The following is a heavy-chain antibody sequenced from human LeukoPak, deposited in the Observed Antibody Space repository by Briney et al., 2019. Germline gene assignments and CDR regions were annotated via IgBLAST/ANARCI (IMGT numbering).Heavy chain of an antibody. CDR3: AKDQSYCSGGSCEGMDV. V-gene: IGHV3-30*18. D-gene: IGHD2-15*01. Sequence: GGSLRLSCAASGFTLSNYGMHWVRQAPGKGLEWVAVMSYDGSNKYYADSVKGRLTISRDNSKNTLYLQMNSLRAEDTAVYYCAKDQSYCSGGSCEGMDVWGQGTTVTVSS. CDR1: GFTLSNYG. J-gene: IGHJ6*02. CDR2: MSYDGSNK.